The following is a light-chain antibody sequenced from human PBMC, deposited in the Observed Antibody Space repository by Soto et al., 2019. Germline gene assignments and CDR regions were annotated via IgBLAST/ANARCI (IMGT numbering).Light chain of an antibody. V-gene: IGLV2-23*02. Sequence: QSALTQPASVSGSPGQSITISCTGTSSDVGSYNLVSWYQQHPGKAPKLMIYEVSKRPSGVSNSFSGSKSGNTASLTISGLQAEDEADYYCCSYAASNTVLFGGGTKVTVL. CDR2: EVS. CDR3: CSYAASNTVL. CDR1: SSDVGSYNL. J-gene: IGLJ2*01.